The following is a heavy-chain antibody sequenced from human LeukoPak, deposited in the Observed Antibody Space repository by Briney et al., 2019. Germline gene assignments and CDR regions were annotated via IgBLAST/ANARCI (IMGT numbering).Heavy chain of an antibody. D-gene: IGHD6-13*01. J-gene: IGHJ4*02. V-gene: IGHV3-15*01. CDR1: GFTFSNAW. Sequence: GGSLRLSCAASGFTFSNAWMSWVRQAPGKGLEWVGRIKSKTDGGTTDYAAPVKSRFTISRDDSKNTLYLQMNSLKTEDTAVYYCTTGIAAAGNDYWGQGTLVTVSS. CDR3: TTGIAAAGNDY. CDR2: IKSKTDGGTT.